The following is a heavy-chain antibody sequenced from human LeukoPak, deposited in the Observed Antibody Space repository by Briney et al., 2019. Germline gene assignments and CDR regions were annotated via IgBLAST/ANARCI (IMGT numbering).Heavy chain of an antibody. CDR1: GGSISDYY. Sequence: PSETLSLTCTVSGGSISDYYWSWIRQPAGKGLEWIGRIYTTGSTDYNPSLKSRVTMSVDTSKNQFSLKLSSVTAADTAVYYCARQKPYIVVVPAPDYWGQGTLVTVSS. V-gene: IGHV4-4*07. J-gene: IGHJ4*02. CDR3: ARQKPYIVVVPAPDY. CDR2: IYTTGST. D-gene: IGHD2-2*01.